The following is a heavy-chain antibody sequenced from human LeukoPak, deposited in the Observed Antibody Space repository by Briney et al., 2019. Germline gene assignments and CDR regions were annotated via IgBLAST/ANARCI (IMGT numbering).Heavy chain of an antibody. CDR3: ARLGDLYGDYGIHDY. CDR1: GYNFTSHW. Sequence: GESLKISCEGSGYNFTSHWIGWVRQMPGKGLEWVGILYPGDSDTRYSPSFQGQVTISADKSISTAYLQWSSLKASDTAMYYCARLGDLYGDYGIHDYWGQGTLVTVSS. CDR2: LYPGDSDT. V-gene: IGHV5-51*01. D-gene: IGHD4-17*01. J-gene: IGHJ4*02.